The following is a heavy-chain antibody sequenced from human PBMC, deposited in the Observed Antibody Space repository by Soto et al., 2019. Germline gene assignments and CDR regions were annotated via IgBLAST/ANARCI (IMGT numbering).Heavy chain of an antibody. D-gene: IGHD2-8*01. CDR3: AKARCTTSNCYVPDY. V-gene: IGHV3-23*01. CDR2: ISGSGGSP. CDR1: GFSFSTYT. J-gene: IGHJ4*02. Sequence: EVQLLESGGGLVQPGGSLRLSCAASGFSFSTYTMSWVRRAPGKGLEWVSAISGSGGSPSYADSVQGRFIISRDNPKKTLYLQMNSLRAEDTAVYYCAKARCTTSNCYVPDYWGQGTLVIVSS.